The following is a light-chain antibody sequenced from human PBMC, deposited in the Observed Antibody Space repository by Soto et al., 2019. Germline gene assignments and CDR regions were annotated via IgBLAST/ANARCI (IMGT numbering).Light chain of an antibody. CDR1: QSVSSN. V-gene: IGKV3-15*01. CDR2: GAS. CDR3: QQYNNWPRT. Sequence: EIVMTQSPATLSVSPGERATLSCRASQSVSSNLAWYQQKPGQAPRLLIYGASTRATDIPARFSGSGSGTELTLTISSLQSEDFAVYYCQQYNNWPRTFGQGTKVEIK. J-gene: IGKJ1*01.